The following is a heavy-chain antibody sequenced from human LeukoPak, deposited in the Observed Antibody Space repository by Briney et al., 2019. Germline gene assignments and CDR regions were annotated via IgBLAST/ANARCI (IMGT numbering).Heavy chain of an antibody. V-gene: IGHV3-11*05. J-gene: IGHJ3*02. D-gene: IGHD4/OR15-4a*01. CDR1: GFPFSDYY. CDR2: IGSGSSDI. Sequence: PGGSLRLSCAASGFPFSDYYMSWIRQAPGKGLEWVSYIGSGSSDIKEADSVKGRFTISRDNAKKSLYLQMNSLRAEDTAVYYCARVDYPDAFDIWGQGTIVTVSS. CDR3: ARVDYPDAFDI.